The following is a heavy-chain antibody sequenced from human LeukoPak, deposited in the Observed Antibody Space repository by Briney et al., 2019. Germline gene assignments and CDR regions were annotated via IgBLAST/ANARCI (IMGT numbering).Heavy chain of an antibody. V-gene: IGHV3-30*02. CDR2: IRYDGSNK. Sequence: SGGSLRLSCAASGFTFSSHGMHWVRQAPGKGLEWVAFIRYDGSNKYYADSVKGRFTISRDNSKNTLYLQMNSLRAEDTAVYYCSKDGNEFGSQYGSGSYYGDYWGQRTLVTVSS. CDR1: GFTFSSHG. J-gene: IGHJ4*02. D-gene: IGHD3-10*01. CDR3: SKDGNEFGSQYGSGSYYGDY.